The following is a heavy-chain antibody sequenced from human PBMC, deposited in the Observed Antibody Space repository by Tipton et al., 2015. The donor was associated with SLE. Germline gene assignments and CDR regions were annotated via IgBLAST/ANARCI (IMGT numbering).Heavy chain of an antibody. CDR1: GYTFTSYH. D-gene: IGHD5-12*01. CDR3: AGGLLSGDVGPSLGY. CDR2: MNPNSGDT. J-gene: IGHJ4*02. V-gene: IGHV1-8*01. Sequence: QLVQSGAEVRKPGASVKVSCKASGYTFTSYHISWVRQATGQGLEWMGWMNPNSGDTGYAQRFQGRVTLTRNTSISTAYMELSSLRAEDAAVYYCAGGLLSGDVGPSLGYWGQKTLVTVSS.